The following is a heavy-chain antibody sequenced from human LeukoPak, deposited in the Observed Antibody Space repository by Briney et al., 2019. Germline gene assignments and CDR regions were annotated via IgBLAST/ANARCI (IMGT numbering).Heavy chain of an antibody. CDR1: GCTFTSYD. CDR3: ARGQTGTYGY. J-gene: IGHJ4*02. D-gene: IGHD1-1*01. Sequence: ASVKVSCKASGCTFTSYDIIWVRLATGQGLEWMGWMNPNSGNTGYAQKFQGRVTMTRNTSISTAYMELSSLRSEDTAVYYCARGQTGTYGYWGQGTLVTVSS. CDR2: MNPNSGNT. V-gene: IGHV1-8*01.